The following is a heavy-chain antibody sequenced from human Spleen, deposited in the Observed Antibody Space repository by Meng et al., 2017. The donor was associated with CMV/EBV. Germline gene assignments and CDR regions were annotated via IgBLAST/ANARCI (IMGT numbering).Heavy chain of an antibody. D-gene: IGHD1-1*01. CDR2: ISSSSSYI. J-gene: IGHJ6*02. CDR3: ARGRKTTGTTPHYYYGMDV. CDR1: GFTFSSYS. V-gene: IGHV3-21*01. Sequence: GESLKISCAASGFTFSSYSMNWVRQAPGKGLEWVSSISSSSSYIYYADSVKGRFTISRDNAKNSLYLQMNSLRAEDTAVYYCARGRKTTGTTPHYYYGMDVWGQGTTVTVSS.